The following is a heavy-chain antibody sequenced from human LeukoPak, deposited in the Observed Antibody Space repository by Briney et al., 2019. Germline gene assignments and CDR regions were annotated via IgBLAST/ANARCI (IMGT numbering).Heavy chain of an antibody. CDR3: ARAQRQRWLQFGWFDP. CDR2: ISSSSSYI. V-gene: IGHV3-21*01. Sequence: GGSLRLSCAASGFTLSSYSMNWVRQAPGKGLEGVSSISSSSSYIYYADSVKGRFTISRDNAKNSLYLQMNSLRAEDTAVYYCARAQRQRWLQFGWFDPWGQGTLVTVSS. J-gene: IGHJ5*02. D-gene: IGHD5-24*01. CDR1: GFTLSSYS.